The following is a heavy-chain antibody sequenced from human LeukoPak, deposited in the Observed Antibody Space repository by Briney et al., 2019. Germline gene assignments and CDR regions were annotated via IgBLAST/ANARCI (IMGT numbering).Heavy chain of an antibody. Sequence: GGSLRLSCAASGFTFSSYWMHWVRQAPGKGLVWVSRINSDGSSTSYADSVKGRFTISRDNAKNTLYLQMNSLRAEDTAVYYCAREGYGGNPSPRYFDYWGQGTLVTVSS. CDR1: GFTFSSYW. V-gene: IGHV3-74*01. CDR2: INSDGSST. D-gene: IGHD4-23*01. CDR3: AREGYGGNPSPRYFDY. J-gene: IGHJ4*02.